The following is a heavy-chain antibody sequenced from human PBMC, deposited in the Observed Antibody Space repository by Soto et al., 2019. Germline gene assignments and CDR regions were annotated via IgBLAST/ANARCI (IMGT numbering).Heavy chain of an antibody. J-gene: IGHJ6*02. Sequence: PSQTLSLTCAISGDTVSSNSATWNWIRQSPSRGLEWLGRTYFRSKWYSDYAVSVRSRLTINPDTSKNQFSLQLSSVTPDDTAVYYCARENGAAAQAHYYYGMDVWGQGTTVTVSS. V-gene: IGHV6-1*01. CDR1: GDTVSSNSAT. CDR3: ARENGAAAQAHYYYGMDV. D-gene: IGHD2-2*01. CDR2: TYFRSKWYS.